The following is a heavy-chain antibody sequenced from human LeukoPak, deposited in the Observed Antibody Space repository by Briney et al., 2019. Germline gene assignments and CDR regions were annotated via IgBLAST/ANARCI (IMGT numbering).Heavy chain of an antibody. V-gene: IGHV4-4*07. J-gene: IGHJ4*02. CDR1: GGSMTNYY. CDR2: IFSSGII. Sequence: SETLSLTCTVSGGSMTNYYWSWIRQPAGKGLEWIGRIFSSGIINYNPSLKSRVTMSIDTSKNQFSLKLNSVTAADTAVYYCAKMGSGWYSGNYWGQGTLVTVSS. D-gene: IGHD6-19*01. CDR3: AKMGSGWYSGNY.